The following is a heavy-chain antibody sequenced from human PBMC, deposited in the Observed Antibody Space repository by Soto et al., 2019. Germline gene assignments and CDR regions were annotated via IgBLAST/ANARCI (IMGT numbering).Heavy chain of an antibody. Sequence: GQSLKISCKASGEIFTTYWIAWVRQMPGKGLEWMGIINPGDSDIRYSPSFQGQVTISADNSISTAYLQWSSLKASDTAMYYCARCEQYYYYYKAMDVWGQGPSGTV. CDR2: INPGDSDI. CDR3: ARCEQYYYYYKAMDV. V-gene: IGHV5-51*01. J-gene: IGHJ6*02. D-gene: IGHD4-4*01. CDR1: GEIFTTYW.